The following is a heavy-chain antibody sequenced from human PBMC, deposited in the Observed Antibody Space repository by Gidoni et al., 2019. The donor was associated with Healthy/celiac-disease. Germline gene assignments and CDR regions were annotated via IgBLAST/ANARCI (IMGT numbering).Heavy chain of an antibody. CDR1: GYTFTSYY. CDR2: INPSGGST. J-gene: IGHJ3*02. CDR3: ARDLGYFDWLLGLGDAFDI. D-gene: IGHD3-9*01. Sequence: QVQLVQSGAEVKKPGASVKVSCKASGYTFTSYYMPWVRQAPGQGLEWMGIINPSGGSTSYAQKFQGRVTMTRDTSTSTVYMELSSLRSEDTAVYYCARDLGYFDWLLGLGDAFDIWGQGTMVTVSS. V-gene: IGHV1-46*01.